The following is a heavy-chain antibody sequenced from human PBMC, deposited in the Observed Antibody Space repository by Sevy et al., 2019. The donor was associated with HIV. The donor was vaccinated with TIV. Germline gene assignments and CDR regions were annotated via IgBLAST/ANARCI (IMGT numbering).Heavy chain of an antibody. V-gene: IGHV3-23*01. D-gene: IGHD3-22*01. J-gene: IGHJ3*02. CDR3: AKGYYYDSSGYFDAFDI. Sequence: GGSLRLSCAASGFTFSSYAMSWVRQAPGKGLEWVSAISGSGGSTYYAHSVKGRFTISRDNSKNTLYLQMNSLRAEDTAVYYCAKGYYYDSSGYFDAFDIWGQGTMVTVSS. CDR2: ISGSGGST. CDR1: GFTFSSYA.